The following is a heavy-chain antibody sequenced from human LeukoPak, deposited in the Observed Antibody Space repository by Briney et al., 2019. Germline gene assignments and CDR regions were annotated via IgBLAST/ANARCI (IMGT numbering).Heavy chain of an antibody. Sequence: PGGSLRLSCAASGFTFSSYGMHWVRRAPGKGLEWVAVISYDGSNKYYADSVKGRFTISRDNSKNTLYLQMNSLRAEDTAVYYCAKDLYYYDSSGYFFDRWGQGTLVTVSS. CDR3: AKDLYYYDSSGYFFDR. CDR2: ISYDGSNK. CDR1: GFTFSSYG. D-gene: IGHD3-22*01. V-gene: IGHV3-30*18. J-gene: IGHJ4*02.